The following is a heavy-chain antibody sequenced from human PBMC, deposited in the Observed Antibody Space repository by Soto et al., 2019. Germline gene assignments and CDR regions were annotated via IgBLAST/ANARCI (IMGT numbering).Heavy chain of an antibody. CDR3: ARLSSGWFDY. D-gene: IGHD6-19*01. J-gene: IGHJ5*01. V-gene: IGHV6-1*01. CDR2: TYYSSKWYN. Sequence: SHTLSLTCTISRVSVSSYSDAWNWIRQSPSRGLEWLGRTYYSSKWYNDYALSVEGRITINPDTSKNQFSLQLNSVTPEDKSVYYCARLSSGWFDYWGQGTLATVYS. CDR1: RVSVSSYSDA.